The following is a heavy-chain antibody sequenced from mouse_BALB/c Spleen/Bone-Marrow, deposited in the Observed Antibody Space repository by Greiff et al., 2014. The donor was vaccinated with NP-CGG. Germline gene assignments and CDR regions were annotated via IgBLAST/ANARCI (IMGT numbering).Heavy chain of an antibody. V-gene: IGHV1S130*01. Sequence: QVQLKESGSVLVRPGASVKLSCKASGYTFTSSWVHWAKQRPGQGLEWIGEIHPNSGNTNYNEKFKGKATLTVDTSSSTAYVDLSSLTSEDSAVYYCARGGYGNYYFDYWGQGTTLTVSS. J-gene: IGHJ2*01. D-gene: IGHD2-1*01. CDR2: IHPNSGNT. CDR1: GYTFTSSW. CDR3: ARGGYGNYYFDY.